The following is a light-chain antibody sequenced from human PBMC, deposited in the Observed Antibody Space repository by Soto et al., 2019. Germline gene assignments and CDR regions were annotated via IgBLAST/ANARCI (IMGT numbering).Light chain of an antibody. V-gene: IGKV3-20*01. CDR3: QQYGSSPRT. Sequence: EIVMTQSPATLSVSPGERATLSCRASQTVSSNLAWYQQKPGQAPRLLIYGASSRATGIPDRFSGSGSVTDFTLTISRLEPEDFAVYFCQQYGSSPRTFGQGTKV. J-gene: IGKJ1*01. CDR1: QTVSSN. CDR2: GAS.